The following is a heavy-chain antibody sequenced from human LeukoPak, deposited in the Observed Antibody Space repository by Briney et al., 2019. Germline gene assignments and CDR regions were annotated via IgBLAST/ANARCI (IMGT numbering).Heavy chain of an antibody. D-gene: IGHD3-16*01. CDR3: AKYDYTWFPDF. V-gene: IGHV3-21*04. CDR2: ISSSSSYI. J-gene: IGHJ4*02. Sequence: VSSISSSSSYIYYADSVKGRFTISRDNSKHPLYLQMNSLRAEDTAVYYCAKYDYTWFPDFWGQGTLVTVSS.